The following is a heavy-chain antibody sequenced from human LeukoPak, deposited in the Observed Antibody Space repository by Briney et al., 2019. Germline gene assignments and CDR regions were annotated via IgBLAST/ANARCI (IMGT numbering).Heavy chain of an antibody. CDR3: AREGDFFDY. CDR2: INAGNGDT. J-gene: IGHJ4*02. CDR1: GYSFTSYG. V-gene: IGHV1-3*01. D-gene: IGHD3-16*01. Sequence: ASVKVSCKASGYSFTSYGIHWVRQAPGQRLEWMGWINAGNGDTKYSQKFHGRATITRDTSVSTAYVELSSLRSEDTAVYYCAREGDFFDYWGQGTLVTVSS.